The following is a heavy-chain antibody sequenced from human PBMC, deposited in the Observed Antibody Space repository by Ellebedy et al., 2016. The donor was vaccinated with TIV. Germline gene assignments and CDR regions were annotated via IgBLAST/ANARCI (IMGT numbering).Heavy chain of an antibody. J-gene: IGHJ5*02. CDR3: VGFGVFNL. D-gene: IGHD3-3*01. Sequence: GESLKISCAASAFTFSYYWMSWVRQAPGKGLEWVAHIKTDGSETYYVDSVKGRFTISRENAKNALFLQMDGLRVDDSAVYYCVGFGVFNLWGQGAPVTVSS. CDR1: AFTFSYYW. CDR2: IKTDGSET. V-gene: IGHV3-7*01.